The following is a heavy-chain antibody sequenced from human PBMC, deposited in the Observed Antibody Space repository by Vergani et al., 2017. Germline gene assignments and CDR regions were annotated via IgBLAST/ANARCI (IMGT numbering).Heavy chain of an antibody. D-gene: IGHD3/OR15-3a*01. CDR3: AKQIYEFWNGYSYYYHYYMDV. J-gene: IGHJ6*03. CDR1: GGSISSGSYY. Sequence: QVQLQESGPGLVKPSQTLSLTCTVSGGSISSGSYYWSWIRQPAGKGLEWIGRIYTSGSTNYNPSLKSRVTISVDTSKNQFSLKLSSVTAADTAVYYCAKQIYEFWNGYSYYYHYYMDVWGKGTTVTVSS. CDR2: IYTSGST. V-gene: IGHV4-61*02.